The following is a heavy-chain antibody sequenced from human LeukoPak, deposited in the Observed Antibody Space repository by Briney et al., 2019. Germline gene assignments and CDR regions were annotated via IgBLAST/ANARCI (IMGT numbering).Heavy chain of an antibody. Sequence: ASVKVSCKASGYTFTGYYMHWVRQAPGQGLEWMGWISGYNGNTNYAQKFQGRVTMTTDTSTSTVYMELRSLRSDDTAVYYCARDDNYGSGQPDDWGQGTLVTVSS. V-gene: IGHV1-18*04. D-gene: IGHD3-10*01. CDR2: ISGYNGNT. J-gene: IGHJ4*02. CDR3: ARDDNYGSGQPDD. CDR1: GYTFTGYY.